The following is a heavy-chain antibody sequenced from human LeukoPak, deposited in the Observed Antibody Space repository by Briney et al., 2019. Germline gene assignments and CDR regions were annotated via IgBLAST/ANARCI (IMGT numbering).Heavy chain of an antibody. J-gene: IGHJ3*02. CDR2: INPGGDNT. D-gene: IGHD5-24*01. CDR1: GYTFTNYY. Sequence: ASVKVSCKASGYTFTNYYIHWVRQALGQGLEWMGIINPGGDNTDYAQNFQGRVTMTRDTSTSTVYMGLSSLRSEDTAVYYCAIIRISYNDAYDIWGEGTMVTVSS. CDR3: AIIRISYNDAYDI. V-gene: IGHV1-46*01.